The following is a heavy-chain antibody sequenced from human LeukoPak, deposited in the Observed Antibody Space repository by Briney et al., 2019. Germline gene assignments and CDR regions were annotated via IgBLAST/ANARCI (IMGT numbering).Heavy chain of an antibody. V-gene: IGHV1-24*01. CDR2: FDPEDGDT. CDR1: GYTLTELS. J-gene: IGHJ3*02. D-gene: IGHD3-22*01. CDR3: ATERPSSGYFTDAFDI. Sequence: ASVKVSCKVSGYTLTELSMHWVRQAPGKGLEWMGGFDPEDGDTIYAQKFQGRVTMTEDTSTDTAYMELSSLRSEDTAVYYCATERPSSGYFTDAFDIWGQGTMVTVSS.